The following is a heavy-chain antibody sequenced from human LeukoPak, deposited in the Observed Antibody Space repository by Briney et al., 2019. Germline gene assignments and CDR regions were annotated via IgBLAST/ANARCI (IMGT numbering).Heavy chain of an antibody. D-gene: IGHD2-2*01. J-gene: IGHJ4*02. V-gene: IGHV4-34*01. Sequence: PSETLSLTCAVYGGSFSGYYWSWIRQPLGKGLEWIGEINHSGSTNYNPSLKSRVTISVDTSKNQFSLKLSSVTAADTAVHYCARGPTYQPIDFWGQGTLVTVSS. CDR1: GGSFSGYY. CDR3: ARGPTYQPIDF. CDR2: INHSGST.